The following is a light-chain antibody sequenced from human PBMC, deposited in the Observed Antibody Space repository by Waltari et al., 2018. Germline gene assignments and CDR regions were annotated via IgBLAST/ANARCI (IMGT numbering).Light chain of an antibody. Sequence: DIQMTQSPSTLSASVGDRVIFSCRASQSISKWLAWYQQKPGKAPKLLIYKASTLERGVPSRFSSSGSGTEFTLTISSLQPEDFATYYCQQYNSCSLLSFGGGTKVEIK. V-gene: IGKV1-5*03. CDR2: KAS. J-gene: IGKJ4*01. CDR3: QQYNSCSLLS. CDR1: QSISKW.